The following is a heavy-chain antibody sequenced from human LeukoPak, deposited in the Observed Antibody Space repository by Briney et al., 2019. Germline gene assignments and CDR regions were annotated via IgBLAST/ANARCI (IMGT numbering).Heavy chain of an antibody. J-gene: IGHJ5*02. CDR2: MYYSGST. Sequence: SETLSLTCTVSGGSISSYYWSWLRQPPGKGLEYIGYMYYSGSTNYNPSLKSRVTISVDASKNQFSLKLSSVTAADTAVYYCARGHSSGYLKFDPWGQGTLVTVSS. D-gene: IGHD3-22*01. V-gene: IGHV4-59*08. CDR3: ARGHSSGYLKFDP. CDR1: GGSISSYY.